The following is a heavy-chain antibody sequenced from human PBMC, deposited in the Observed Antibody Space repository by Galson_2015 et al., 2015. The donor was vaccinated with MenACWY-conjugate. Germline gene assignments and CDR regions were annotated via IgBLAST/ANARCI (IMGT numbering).Heavy chain of an antibody. Sequence: SVKVSCKVSGYTLTELSMHWVRQAPGKGLEWMGGFDPEDGETIYAQKFQGRVTMTEDTSTDTAYMELSSLRSEDTAVYYCATMAWIQLWLRWVFDYWGQGTLVTVSS. D-gene: IGHD5-18*01. CDR2: FDPEDGET. V-gene: IGHV1-24*01. CDR1: GYTLTELS. J-gene: IGHJ4*02. CDR3: ATMAWIQLWLRWVFDY.